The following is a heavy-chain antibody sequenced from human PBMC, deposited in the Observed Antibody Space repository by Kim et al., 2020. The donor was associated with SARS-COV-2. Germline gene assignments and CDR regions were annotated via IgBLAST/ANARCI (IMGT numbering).Heavy chain of an antibody. J-gene: IGHJ2*01. CDR1: GGSISSYY. D-gene: IGHD3-3*01. Sequence: SETLSLTCTVSGGSISSYYWSWIRQPPGKGLEWIGYIYYSGSTNYNPSLKSRVTISVDTSKNQFSLKLSSVTAADTAVYYCARDHREWLQYTANWYFDLWGHDTLVTVSS. CDR2: IYYSGST. CDR3: ARDHREWLQYTANWYFDL. V-gene: IGHV4-59*01.